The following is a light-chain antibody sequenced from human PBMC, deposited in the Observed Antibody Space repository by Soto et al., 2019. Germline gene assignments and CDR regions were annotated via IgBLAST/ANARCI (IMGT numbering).Light chain of an antibody. CDR3: SSYAGSNNLYV. V-gene: IGLV2-8*01. J-gene: IGLJ1*01. CDR2: EVS. Sequence: QSVLTQPPSASGSPGQSVTISCTGTSSDVGGYNSVSWYQQHPGKAPKLMIYEVSKRPSGVPDRFSGSKSGNTASLTVSGLQAEDEADYYCSSYAGSNNLYVFGTGTKVNVL. CDR1: SSDVGGYNS.